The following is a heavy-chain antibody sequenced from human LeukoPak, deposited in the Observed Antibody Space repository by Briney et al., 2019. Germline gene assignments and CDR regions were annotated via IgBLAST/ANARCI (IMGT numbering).Heavy chain of an antibody. Sequence: PSETLSLTCTVSGGSISSSSYCWGWIRQSPGKGLEWIGEINHSGSTNYNPSLKSRVTISVDTSKNQFSLKLSSVTAADTAVYYCARGFYERWNRKGFDYWGQGTLVAVSS. CDR1: GGSISSSSYC. J-gene: IGHJ4*02. V-gene: IGHV4-39*07. CDR3: ARGFYERWNRKGFDY. CDR2: INHSGST. D-gene: IGHD1-14*01.